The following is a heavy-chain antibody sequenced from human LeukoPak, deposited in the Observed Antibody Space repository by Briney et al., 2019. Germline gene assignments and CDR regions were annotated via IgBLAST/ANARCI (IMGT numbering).Heavy chain of an antibody. V-gene: IGHV3-33*01. J-gene: IGHJ4*02. Sequence: GGSLRLSCAASRFTFSSYGMHWVRQAPGKGLEWVAVIWYDGSNKYYADSVKGRFTISRDNSKNTLYLQMNSLRAEDTAVYYCARLGYSYAGDFDYWGQGTLVTVSS. D-gene: IGHD5-18*01. CDR2: IWYDGSNK. CDR1: RFTFSSYG. CDR3: ARLGYSYAGDFDY.